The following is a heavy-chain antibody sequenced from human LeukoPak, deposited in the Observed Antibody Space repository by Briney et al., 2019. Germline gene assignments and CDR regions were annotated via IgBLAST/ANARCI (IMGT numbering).Heavy chain of an antibody. V-gene: IGHV3-21*01. J-gene: IGHJ4*02. CDR1: GFIFSRYS. CDR3: AKDREISGRDPWSGFDY. D-gene: IGHD1-26*01. Sequence: PGGSLRLSCEGSGFIFSRYSINWIRQAPGRRQERVSVIGINARESVKGRFTVSRDDAKRSVYLQIDSLRDEDTAIYYCAKDREISGRDPWSGFDYWGQGAPVTVAS. CDR2: IGINAR.